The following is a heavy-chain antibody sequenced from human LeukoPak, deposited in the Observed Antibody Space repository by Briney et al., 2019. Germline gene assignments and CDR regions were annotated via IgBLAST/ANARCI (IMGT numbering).Heavy chain of an antibody. J-gene: IGHJ3*02. V-gene: IGHV3-30*02. Sequence: GGSLRLSCAASEFTFSNYGMHWVRQAPGKGLEWVAFIRYDGSGEYYADSVKGRFTISRDNAKNSLYLQMNSLRAEDTAVYYCARGQQLVRQSAFDIWGQGTMVTVSS. CDR3: ARGQQLVRQSAFDI. D-gene: IGHD6-13*01. CDR2: IRYDGSGE. CDR1: EFTFSNYG.